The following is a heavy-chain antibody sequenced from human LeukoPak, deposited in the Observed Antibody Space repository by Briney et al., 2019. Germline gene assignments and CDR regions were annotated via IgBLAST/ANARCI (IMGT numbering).Heavy chain of an antibody. J-gene: IGHJ4*02. CDR1: GFTFSRYA. CDR2: ISYDGSKK. Sequence: GGSLRLSCAAAGFTFSRYAMDWVRQAQGRGVEWVAVISYDGSKKYYADSGKEGFTISRDNSKTPLYLQMTSLRADDTAVYYCARENQLLYTGFDYWGQGTLVTVSS. D-gene: IGHD2-2*02. V-gene: IGHV3-30-3*01. CDR3: ARENQLLYTGFDY.